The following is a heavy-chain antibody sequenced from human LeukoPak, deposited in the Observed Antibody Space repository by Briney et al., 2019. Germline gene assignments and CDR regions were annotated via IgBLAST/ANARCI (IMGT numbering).Heavy chain of an antibody. CDR2: INPNSGDT. CDR3: ARGGLIVDTILSSFDI. D-gene: IGHD5-12*01. CDR1: GYTFTDYY. J-gene: IGHJ3*02. V-gene: IGHV1-2*02. Sequence: EASVTVSCKAFGYTFTDYYMHWVRQAPGQRLEWMGWINPNSGDTYTQYFKDRVTMTRDTSISTAYMELSRLTSDDTAVYYCARGGLIVDTILSSFDIWGPGTKVTVSS.